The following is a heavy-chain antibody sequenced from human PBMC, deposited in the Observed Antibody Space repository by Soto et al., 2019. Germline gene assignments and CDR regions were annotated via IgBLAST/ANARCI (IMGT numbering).Heavy chain of an antibody. J-gene: IGHJ4*02. V-gene: IGHV1-46*01. CDR3: ARGDNDY. Sequence: ASVNVSCKSSGYTFTNYYVQWVRQAPGQGLEWLGVIHPDGGHTTYSQKFHDRVTMTRDTFTSTVYMELSSLRSEDTAVYYCARGDNDYWGQGTLVTVLL. CDR2: IHPDGGHT. CDR1: GYTFTNYY.